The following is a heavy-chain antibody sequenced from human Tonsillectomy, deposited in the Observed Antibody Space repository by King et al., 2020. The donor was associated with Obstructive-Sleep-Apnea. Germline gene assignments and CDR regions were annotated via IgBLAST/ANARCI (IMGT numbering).Heavy chain of an antibody. CDR3: TTDRRYFDWLLPFDY. Sequence: VQLVESGGGLVKPGGSLRLSCAASGFTFSNAWMSWVRPAPGKGLEWFGRIKSKTDGGTTDYAAPVKGRFTISRDDSKNTLYLQMNSLKTEDTAVYYCTTDRRYFDWLLPFDYWGQGTLVTVSS. CDR2: IKSKTDGGTT. J-gene: IGHJ4*02. V-gene: IGHV3-15*01. CDR1: GFTFSNAW. D-gene: IGHD3-9*01.